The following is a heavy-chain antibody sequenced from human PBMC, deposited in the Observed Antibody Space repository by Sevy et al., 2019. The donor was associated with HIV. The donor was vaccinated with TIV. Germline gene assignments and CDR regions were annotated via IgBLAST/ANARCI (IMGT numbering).Heavy chain of an antibody. Sequence: GGSLRLSCAASVFTFSSYSMNWVRQAPGKGLEWVSSISSSSSYIYYADSVKGRFTISRDNAKNSLYLQMNSLRAEDTAVYYCAREHSSGIYYFDYWGQGTLVTVSS. CDR2: ISSSSSYI. V-gene: IGHV3-21*01. D-gene: IGHD6-19*01. J-gene: IGHJ4*02. CDR1: VFTFSSYS. CDR3: AREHSSGIYYFDY.